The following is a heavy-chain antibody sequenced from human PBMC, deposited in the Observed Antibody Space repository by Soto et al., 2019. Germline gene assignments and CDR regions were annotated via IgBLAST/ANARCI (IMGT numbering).Heavy chain of an antibody. CDR3: AKDQTQACDI. V-gene: IGHV3-30*18. CDR1: GFTFSSYG. Sequence: QVHLVESGGGVVQPGRSLRLSCAVSGFTFSSYGMYWVRQTPGKGPEWVAVISDDGSDKYYADSVKGRFTISRDNSKNTLYLPMNSLRVEDTAIYYCAKDQTQACDIWGQGTMVTVSS. J-gene: IGHJ3*02. CDR2: ISDDGSDK.